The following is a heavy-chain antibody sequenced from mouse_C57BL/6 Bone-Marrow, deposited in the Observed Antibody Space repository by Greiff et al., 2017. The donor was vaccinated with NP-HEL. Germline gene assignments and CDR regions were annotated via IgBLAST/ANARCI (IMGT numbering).Heavy chain of an antibody. D-gene: IGHD4-1*02. V-gene: IGHV2-2*01. Sequence: VKLVESGPGLVQPSQSLSITCTVSGFSLTSYGVHWVRQSPGKGLEWLGVIWSGGSTDYNAAFISRLSISKDNSKSQVFFKMNSLQADDTAIYYCARKANWEGEAWFAYWGQGTLVTVSA. J-gene: IGHJ3*01. CDR1: GFSLTSYG. CDR2: IWSGGST. CDR3: ARKANWEGEAWFAY.